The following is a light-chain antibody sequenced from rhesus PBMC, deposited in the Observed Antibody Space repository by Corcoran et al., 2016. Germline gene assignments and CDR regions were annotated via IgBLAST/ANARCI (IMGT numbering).Light chain of an antibody. CDR2: AAS. CDR1: QGISSY. J-gene: IGKJ3*01. CDR3: QQHNSYPFT. Sequence: DIQMTQSPSSLSASVGDRVTITCRASQGISSYLAWYQQKPGKAPKLLIYAASTLQRGVPLRFSGSGSGTDFTLTISSLQPEDFATYYCQQHNSYPFTFGPGTKLDIK. V-gene: IGKV1-25*01.